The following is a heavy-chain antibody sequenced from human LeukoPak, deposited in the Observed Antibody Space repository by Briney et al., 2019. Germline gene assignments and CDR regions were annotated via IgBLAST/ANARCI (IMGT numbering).Heavy chain of an antibody. Sequence: ASVKVSCKASGYTFSNYGISWVRQAPGQGLEWMGWISAYNGNTNYAQKLQGRVTMTRDTATSTAYMELRSLRSDDTAVYYCARDPGYSSSWYYYYYYMDVWGKGTTVTVSS. CDR2: ISAYNGNT. J-gene: IGHJ6*03. D-gene: IGHD6-13*01. CDR1: GYTFSNYG. V-gene: IGHV1-18*01. CDR3: ARDPGYSSSWYYYYYYMDV.